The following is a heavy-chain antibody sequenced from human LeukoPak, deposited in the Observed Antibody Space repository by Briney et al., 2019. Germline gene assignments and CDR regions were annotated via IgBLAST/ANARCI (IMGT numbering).Heavy chain of an antibody. V-gene: IGHV4-31*03. CDR3: ATNPNYAEGAFDI. CDR1: GGSISSGGYY. J-gene: IGHJ3*02. D-gene: IGHD2-2*01. CDR2: IYYSGST. Sequence: PSETLSLTCTVSGGSISSGGYYWSWIRQHPGKGLEWIGYIYYSGSTYYNPSLKSRVTISVDTSKNQFSLKLSSVTAADTAVYYCATNPNYAEGAFDIWGQGTMVTVSS.